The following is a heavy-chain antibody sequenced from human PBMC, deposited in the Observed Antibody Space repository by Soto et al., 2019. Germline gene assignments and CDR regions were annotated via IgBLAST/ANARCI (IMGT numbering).Heavy chain of an antibody. CDR3: ALSHTGFCSPSDCPGDFDQ. Sequence: SXKVSFKDSGYIXTSYARNWVSQAPGQSLGYIGWISAANGNTKSSQKLQVIVTFTRDTSARITYMELRSLRFDDTSMYYFALSHTGFCSPSDCPGDFDQWGQGTLGTVSS. CDR1: GYIXTSYA. J-gene: IGHJ4*02. V-gene: IGHV1-3*01. CDR2: ISAANGNT. D-gene: IGHD2-15*01.